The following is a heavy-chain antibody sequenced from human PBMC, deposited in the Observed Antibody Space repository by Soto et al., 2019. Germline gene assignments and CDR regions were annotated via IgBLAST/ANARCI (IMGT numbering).Heavy chain of an antibody. CDR1: GGPISSSSYY. CDR3: ARTGYSYGNFDY. Sequence: SETLSLTCTVSGGPISSSSYYWGWIRQPPGKGLEWIGSIFYSGSTYYNPSLKSRVTISVDTSKSQFSLKLSSVTAADTAVYYCARTGYSYGNFDYWGQGTHVTVSS. J-gene: IGHJ4*02. V-gene: IGHV4-39*01. D-gene: IGHD5-18*01. CDR2: IFYSGST.